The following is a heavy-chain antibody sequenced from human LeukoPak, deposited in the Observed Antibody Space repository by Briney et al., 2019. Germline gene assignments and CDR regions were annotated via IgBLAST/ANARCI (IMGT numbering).Heavy chain of an antibody. V-gene: IGHV1-24*01. D-gene: IGHD1-1*01. Sequence: ASVKDSCKVSGYTLTELSMHWVRQAPGKGLEWMGGFDPEDGETIYAQKFQGRVTMTEDTSTDTAYMELSSLRSEDTAVYYCATGGYNWNDAPDAFDIWGQGTMVTVSS. CDR1: GYTLTELS. J-gene: IGHJ3*02. CDR3: ATGGYNWNDAPDAFDI. CDR2: FDPEDGET.